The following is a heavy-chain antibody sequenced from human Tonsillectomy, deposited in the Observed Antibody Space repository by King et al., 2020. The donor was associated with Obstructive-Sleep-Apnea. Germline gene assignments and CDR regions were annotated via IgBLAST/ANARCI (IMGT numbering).Heavy chain of an antibody. CDR1: VYPISSGYY. J-gene: IGHJ4*02. Sequence: QLQESGPGLVKPSETLSLTCTVSVYPISSGYYWGCIRQPPGKGLEWIGRIYHSGSTCYNPPLKSRVTMSVDTSKNPFSLNRSAVTAADTAVYYCARDPNCSGGSCYFDYWGQGTLVTVSS. V-gene: IGHV4-38-2*02. CDR3: ARDPNCSGGSCYFDY. CDR2: IYHSGST. D-gene: IGHD2-15*01.